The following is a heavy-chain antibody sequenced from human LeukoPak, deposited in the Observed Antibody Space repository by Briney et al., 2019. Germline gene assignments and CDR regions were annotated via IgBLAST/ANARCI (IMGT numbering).Heavy chain of an antibody. CDR1: GFTFSSYA. V-gene: IGHV3-30-3*01. Sequence: PGGSLRLSCAASGFTFSSYAMHWVRQAPGKGLEWVAVISYDGSNKYYADSVKGRFTISRDNSKNTLYLQMNSLRAEDTAVYYCARDGLGIVVPAALDYYYYMDVWGKGTTVTVSS. CDR2: ISYDGSNK. J-gene: IGHJ6*03. CDR3: ARDGLGIVVPAALDYYYYMDV. D-gene: IGHD2-2*01.